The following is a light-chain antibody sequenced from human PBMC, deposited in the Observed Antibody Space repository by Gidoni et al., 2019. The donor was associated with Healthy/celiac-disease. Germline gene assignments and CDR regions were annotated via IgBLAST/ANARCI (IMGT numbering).Light chain of an antibody. CDR3: QQYGSSPYT. J-gene: IGKJ2*01. Sequence: EIVLTQSPGTLSLSPGERANLSCRASQSVSSSYLAWYQQKPGQAPRLLIYGASRRATGIPDMFSGSGSGTDFTLTISRLEPEDFAVYYCQQYGSSPYTFGQGTKLEIK. V-gene: IGKV3-20*01. CDR2: GAS. CDR1: QSVSSSY.